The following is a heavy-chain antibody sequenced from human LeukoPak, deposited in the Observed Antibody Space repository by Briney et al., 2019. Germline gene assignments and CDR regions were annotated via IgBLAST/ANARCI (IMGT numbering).Heavy chain of an antibody. Sequence: PSETLSLTCTVSGGSISSSSYCWGWIRQPPGKGLEWIGSIYYSGSTYYNLSLESRVTISVDASKNQFSLKLSSVTAADTAIYYCQSRFLEWLLDYWGQGTLVTVSS. D-gene: IGHD3-3*01. V-gene: IGHV4-39*01. CDR1: GGSISSSSYC. CDR2: IYYSGST. CDR3: QSRFLEWLLDY. J-gene: IGHJ4*02.